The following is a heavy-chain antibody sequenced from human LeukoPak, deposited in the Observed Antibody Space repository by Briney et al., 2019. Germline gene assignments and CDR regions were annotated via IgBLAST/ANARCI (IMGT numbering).Heavy chain of an antibody. CDR3: ARDGYSGYEGGANFDY. CDR1: GFTFSDYY. D-gene: IGHD5-12*01. J-gene: IGHJ4*02. Sequence: PGGSLRLSCAASGFTFSDYYMSWIRQAPGKGLEWVSYISSSSYTNYADSVKGRFTISRDNAKNSLYLQMNSLRAEDTAVYYCARDGYSGYEGGANFDYWGQGIQVTVSS. CDR2: ISSSSYT. V-gene: IGHV3-11*05.